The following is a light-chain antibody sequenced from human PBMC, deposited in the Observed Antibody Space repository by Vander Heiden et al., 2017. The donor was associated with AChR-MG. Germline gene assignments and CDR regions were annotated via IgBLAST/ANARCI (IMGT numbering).Light chain of an antibody. Sequence: TLMTPSPVTLSVSPGETATLSCRASESVTSDLAWYQQKGGQAPRLLIYGASRRATGIPPRFSGSGSETEFTLTISSVQSEDFAVYHCQQYKRWPLTFGGGTKVDIK. CDR3: QQYKRWPLT. V-gene: IGKV3-15*01. CDR1: ESVTSD. J-gene: IGKJ4*01. CDR2: GAS.